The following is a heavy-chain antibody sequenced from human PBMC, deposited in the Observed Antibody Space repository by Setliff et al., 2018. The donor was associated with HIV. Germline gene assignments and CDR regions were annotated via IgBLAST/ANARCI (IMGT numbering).Heavy chain of an antibody. CDR2: IYHSGST. Sequence: PSETLSLTCSVSGYSISSGYYWGWIRQPPGKGLEWIGSIYHSGSTYYNPSLKSRVTISVDTSKNQFSLKLSSVTAADTAVYYCARDLVAVAAFDYWGQGTLVTSPQ. CDR1: GYSISSGYY. D-gene: IGHD6-19*01. J-gene: IGHJ4*02. V-gene: IGHV4-38-2*02. CDR3: ARDLVAVAAFDY.